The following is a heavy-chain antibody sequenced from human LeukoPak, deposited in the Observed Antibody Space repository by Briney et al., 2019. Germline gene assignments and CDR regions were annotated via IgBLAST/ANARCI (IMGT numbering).Heavy chain of an antibody. CDR3: AKDQIGKLDP. CDR2: ISYDGSNK. D-gene: IGHD3-22*01. V-gene: IGHV3-30*18. J-gene: IGHJ5*02. CDR1: GFTFCSYG. Sequence: GRSLRLSCAASGFTFCSYGMHWVRQAPGKGLEWVAVISYDGSNKYYADSVKGRFTISRDNSKNTLYLQMNSLRAEDTAVYYCAKDQIGKLDPWGQGTLVTVSS.